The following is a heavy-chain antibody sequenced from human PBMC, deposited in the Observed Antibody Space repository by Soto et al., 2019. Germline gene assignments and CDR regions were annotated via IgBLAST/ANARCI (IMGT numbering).Heavy chain of an antibody. V-gene: IGHV3-21*01. Sequence: GGSLRLSCAASGFTFSSYSMNWVRQAPGKGLEWVSSISSSSYIYYADSVKGRFTISRDNAKNSLYLQMNSLRAEDTAVYYCAREGVQHGSGPYYYYGMDVWGQGTTVTVSS. CDR2: ISSSSYI. CDR3: AREGVQHGSGPYYYYGMDV. CDR1: GFTFSSYS. D-gene: IGHD3-10*01. J-gene: IGHJ6*02.